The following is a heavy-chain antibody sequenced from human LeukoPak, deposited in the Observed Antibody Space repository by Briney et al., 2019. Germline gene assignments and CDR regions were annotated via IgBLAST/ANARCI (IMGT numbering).Heavy chain of an antibody. D-gene: IGHD5-18*01. V-gene: IGHV4-39*07. CDR2: IYYSGST. CDR1: GVSMGTTSNY. CDR3: ARLRSAMVSS. J-gene: IGHJ5*02. Sequence: KPSETPSLTCIVSGVSMGTTSNYWGWIRQPPGKGLEWIGSIYYSGSTYYNPSLKSRVTISIDTSKNQFSLNLTSMAAADTAVYYCARLRSAMVSSWGQGTLVIVSS.